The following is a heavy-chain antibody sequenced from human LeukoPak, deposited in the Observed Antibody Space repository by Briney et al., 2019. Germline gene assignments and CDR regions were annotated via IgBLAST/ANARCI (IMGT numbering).Heavy chain of an antibody. CDR2: INHNGNT. D-gene: IGHD5-24*01. J-gene: IGHJ4*02. Sequence: SETLSLTCAVYGGSFNDYYWSWIRQPPVKGLEWIGEINHNGNTNYNPSLKSRVTISVDTSKNQFSLKVSSMTAADTAVYYCARRVRFGDGWVFDSWGRGTPVTVSS. V-gene: IGHV4-34*01. CDR1: GGSFNDYY. CDR3: ARRVRFGDGWVFDS.